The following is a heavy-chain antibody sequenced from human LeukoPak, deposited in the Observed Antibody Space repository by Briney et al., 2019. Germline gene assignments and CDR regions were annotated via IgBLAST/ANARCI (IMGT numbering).Heavy chain of an antibody. CDR3: AKRNGDYVGYYFDY. CDR1: GGSFSGYY. Sequence: PSETLSLTCAVYGGSFSGYYWSWIRQPPGKGLEWIGEINHSGSTNYNPSLKSRVTISVDTSKNQFSLKLSSVTAADTAVYYCAKRNGDYVGYYFDYWGQGTLVTVSS. CDR2: INHSGST. D-gene: IGHD4-17*01. J-gene: IGHJ4*02. V-gene: IGHV4-34*01.